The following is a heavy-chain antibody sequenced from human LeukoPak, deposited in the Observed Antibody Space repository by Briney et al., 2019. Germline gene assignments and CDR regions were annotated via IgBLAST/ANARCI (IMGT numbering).Heavy chain of an antibody. J-gene: IGHJ4*02. CDR2: IYTSGST. CDR3: ARDRYKWELSD. V-gene: IGHV4-61*02. Sequence: SETLSLTCTVSGGSISSGSYYWSWIRQPAGKGLEWIGRIYTSGSTNYNPSLKSRVTISVDTSKNQFSLKLSSVTAADTAVDYCARDRYKWELSDWGQGTLVTVSS. D-gene: IGHD1-26*01. CDR1: GGSISSGSYY.